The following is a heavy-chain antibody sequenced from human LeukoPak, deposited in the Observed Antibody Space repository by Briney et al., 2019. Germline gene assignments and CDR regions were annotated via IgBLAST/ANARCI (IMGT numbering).Heavy chain of an antibody. CDR1: GYSFTSYW. V-gene: IGHV5-51*01. CDR2: IYPGDSDT. Sequence: GESLKISCRGSGYSFTSYWIGWVRQMPGKGLEWMGIIYPGDSDTRYSPSFQGQVTISADKSISTAYLQWSSLKASDTAMYYCATLVRSGGPRFDPWGQGTLVTVSS. CDR3: ATLVRSGGPRFDP. J-gene: IGHJ5*02. D-gene: IGHD3-10*01.